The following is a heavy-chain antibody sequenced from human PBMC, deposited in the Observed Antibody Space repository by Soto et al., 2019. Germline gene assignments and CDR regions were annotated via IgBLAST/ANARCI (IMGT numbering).Heavy chain of an antibody. J-gene: IGHJ4*02. Sequence: ASETLSLTCAVSGGSISSSNWWSWVRQPPGKGLEWIGEIYHSGSTNYNPSLKSRVTISVDKSKNQFSLKLSSVTAADTAVYYCARALDYGDYFDYWGQGTLVTVSS. D-gene: IGHD4-17*01. CDR3: ARALDYGDYFDY. V-gene: IGHV4-4*02. CDR2: IYHSGST. CDR1: GGSISSSNW.